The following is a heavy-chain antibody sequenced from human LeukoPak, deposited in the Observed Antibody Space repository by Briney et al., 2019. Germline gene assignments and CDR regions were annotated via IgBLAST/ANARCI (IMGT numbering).Heavy chain of an antibody. CDR2: IYTSGST. D-gene: IGHD2-2*01. CDR3: ARFAPLVVPAATNAFDI. J-gene: IGHJ3*02. CDR1: GGSISSGSYY. Sequence: SETLSLTCTVSGGSISSGSYYWSWIRQPAGKGLEWIGRIYTSGSTNYNPSLKSRVTISVDTSKNQFSLKLSSVTAADTAVYYCARFAPLVVPAATNAFDIWGQGTMVTVSS. V-gene: IGHV4-61*02.